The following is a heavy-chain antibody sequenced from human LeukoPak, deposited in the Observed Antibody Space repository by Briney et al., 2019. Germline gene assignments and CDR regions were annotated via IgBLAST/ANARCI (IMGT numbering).Heavy chain of an antibody. J-gene: IGHJ5*02. CDR3: AREYSSTVRWFDP. Sequence: ASVKVSCKASGYTFTSYAMHWVRQAPGQRLEWMGWINAGNGNTKYSQKFQGRVTITRDTSASTAYMELSSLRSEDTAVYYCAREYSSTVRWFDPWGQGTLATVSS. CDR1: GYTFTSYA. D-gene: IGHD6-13*01. CDR2: INAGNGNT. V-gene: IGHV1-3*01.